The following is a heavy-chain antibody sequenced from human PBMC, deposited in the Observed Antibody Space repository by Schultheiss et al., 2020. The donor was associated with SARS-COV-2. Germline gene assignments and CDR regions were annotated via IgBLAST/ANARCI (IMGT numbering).Heavy chain of an antibody. CDR3: APQLVEGATDY. Sequence: SGPTLVKPTQTLTLTCMFSGFSLSTSGVGVGWIRQPPGKALECLALIYWDDDKRYSPSLKSRLTITKDTSKNQVVLTMTNMDPVDTATYYCAPQLVEGATDYWGQGTLVTVSS. J-gene: IGHJ4*02. V-gene: IGHV2-5*02. CDR1: GFSLSTSGVG. D-gene: IGHD6-13*01. CDR2: IYWDDDK.